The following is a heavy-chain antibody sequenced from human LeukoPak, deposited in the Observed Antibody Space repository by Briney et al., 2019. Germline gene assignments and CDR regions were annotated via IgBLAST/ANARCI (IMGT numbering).Heavy chain of an antibody. D-gene: IGHD5-24*01. CDR1: GYTFTSYY. CDR2: INPSGGST. CDR3: ARVEMATTTTNFFDY. Sequence: ASVTVSCTASGYTFTSYYMHWVRQAPGQGLEWMGIINPSGGSTSYARKFQGRVTMTRDTSTSTVYMELSSLRSEDTAVYYCARVEMATTTTNFFDYWGQGTLVTVSS. J-gene: IGHJ4*02. V-gene: IGHV1-46*01.